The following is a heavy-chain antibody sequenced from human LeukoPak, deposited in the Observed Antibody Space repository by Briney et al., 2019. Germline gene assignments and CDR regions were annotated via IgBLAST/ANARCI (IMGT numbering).Heavy chain of an antibody. CDR2: IKGDGSEK. CDR3: ASYRVSHGMDV. CDR1: GFTFSTYW. Sequence: GGSLRLSCAASGFTFSTYWMAWVRQAPGKGLEWVANIKGDGSEKYHGDSVTGRFTISRDNAKNSLYLQMNSLRAEDTVIYYCASYRVSHGMDVWGQGTTVTVSS. J-gene: IGHJ6*02. D-gene: IGHD1-26*01. V-gene: IGHV3-7*01.